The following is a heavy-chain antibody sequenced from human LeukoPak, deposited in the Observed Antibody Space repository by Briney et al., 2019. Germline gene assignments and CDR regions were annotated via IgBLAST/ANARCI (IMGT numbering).Heavy chain of an antibody. D-gene: IGHD6-13*01. CDR1: GYTFTSYG. CDR3: ARVSAVAGISSFDY. CDR2: INAYNANT. J-gene: IGHJ4*02. Sequence: ASVKVSCKASGYTFTSYGIGWVRHAPGQGPEWMGWINAYNANTNFPQKFQGRVTMTTDTSTTTAYMELRSLRSDDTAVYHCARVSAVAGISSFDYWGQGTLVTVSS. V-gene: IGHV1-18*01.